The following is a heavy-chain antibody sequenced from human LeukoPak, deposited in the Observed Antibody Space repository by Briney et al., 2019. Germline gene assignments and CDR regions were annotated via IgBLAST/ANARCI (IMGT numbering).Heavy chain of an antibody. D-gene: IGHD3-10*01. CDR3: ASCREDGSGSLFLGWFDP. J-gene: IGHJ5*02. V-gene: IGHV1-69*06. CDR2: IIPIFGTA. Sequence: SVKVSCKASGGTFSSYAISWVRQAPGQGLEWMGGIIPIFGTANYAQKFQGRVTITADKSTSTAYMELSSLRSEDTAVCYCASCREDGSGSLFLGWFDPWGQGTLVTVSS. CDR1: GGTFSSYA.